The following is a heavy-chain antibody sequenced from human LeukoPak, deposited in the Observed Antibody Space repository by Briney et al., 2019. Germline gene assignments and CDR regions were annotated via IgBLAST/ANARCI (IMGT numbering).Heavy chain of an antibody. CDR2: IRSRSSYI. D-gene: IGHD1-7*01. J-gene: IGHJ4*02. CDR1: VLPFSRYS. Sequence: GRSVSLSCAFSVLPFSRYSMNWARQASGKGLEWVSSIRSRSSYIYYAESVKGRFTISGDNAEHSLYLQMNSLRAEDRGVYYCAVKGLTGTTVPRSQPDFWGQGNLVTVPT. V-gene: IGHV3-21*01. CDR3: AVKGLTGTTVPRSQPDF.